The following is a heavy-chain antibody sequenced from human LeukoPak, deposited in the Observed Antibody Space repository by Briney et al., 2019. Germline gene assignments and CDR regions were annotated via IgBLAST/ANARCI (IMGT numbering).Heavy chain of an antibody. Sequence: GRSLRLSCAASGFTFEDYAMHWVRQAPGKGLEWVSGINWNSDIIDYADSVKGRFTISRDNAKNSLYLQMNSLRPEDTALYYCAKDSAVAGRHFDSWGQGTLVTVSS. V-gene: IGHV3-9*01. CDR1: GFTFEDYA. CDR3: AKDSAVAGRHFDS. D-gene: IGHD6-19*01. J-gene: IGHJ4*02. CDR2: INWNSDII.